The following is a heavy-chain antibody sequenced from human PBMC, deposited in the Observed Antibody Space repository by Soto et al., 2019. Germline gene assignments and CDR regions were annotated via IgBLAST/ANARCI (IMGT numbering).Heavy chain of an antibody. CDR2: IYYSGST. Sequence: PSETLSLTCTVSGGSISSYYWSWIRQPPGKGLEWIGYIYYSGSTNYNPSLKSRVTISVDTSKNQFSLKLSSVTAADTAVYYCARGADRYYFDYWGQGTLVTVSS. CDR1: GGSISSYY. J-gene: IGHJ4*02. CDR3: ARGADRYYFDY. V-gene: IGHV4-59*01.